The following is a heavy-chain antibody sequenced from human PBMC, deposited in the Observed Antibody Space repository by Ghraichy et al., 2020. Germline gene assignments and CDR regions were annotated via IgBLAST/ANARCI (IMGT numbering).Heavy chain of an antibody. CDR3: ARGFPIRSYCSSTSWYIYPYDFYGMDV. CDR2: INHSGST. Sequence: SETLSLTCAVYGGSFSGYYWSWIRQPPGKGLEWIGEINHSGSTNYNPSLKSRVTISVDTSKNQFSLKLSSVTAADTAVYYCARGFPIRSYCSSTSWYIYPYDFYGMDVWGQRTTVTVSS. CDR1: GGSFSGYY. D-gene: IGHD2-2*02. J-gene: IGHJ6*02. V-gene: IGHV4-34*01.